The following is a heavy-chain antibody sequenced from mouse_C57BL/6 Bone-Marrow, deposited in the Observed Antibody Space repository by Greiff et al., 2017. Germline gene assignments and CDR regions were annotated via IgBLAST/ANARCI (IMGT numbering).Heavy chain of an antibody. Sequence: PGQGLEWIGRIHPSDSDTNYNQKFKGKATLTVDKSSSTAYMQLSSLTSEDSAVYYCAMCGGPLGYFDVWGTGTTVTVSS. V-gene: IGHV1-74*01. J-gene: IGHJ1*03. CDR2: IHPSDSDT. D-gene: IGHD1-1*02. CDR3: AMCGGPLGYFDV.